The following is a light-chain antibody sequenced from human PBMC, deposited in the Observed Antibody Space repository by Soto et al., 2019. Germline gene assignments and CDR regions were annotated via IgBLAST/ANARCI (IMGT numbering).Light chain of an antibody. CDR1: QSLLHSNGYNC. CDR3: MQALQTPRS. J-gene: IGKJ4*01. V-gene: IGKV2-28*01. Sequence: DIVMTQSPLSLPVTPGEPASISCRSSQSLLHSNGYNCLDWYLQKPGQSPQLLIYLGSNRASGVPDRFSGSGSGTDFTLKIRRVEAEDVGVYYCMQALQTPRSFGGGTKVEIK. CDR2: LGS.